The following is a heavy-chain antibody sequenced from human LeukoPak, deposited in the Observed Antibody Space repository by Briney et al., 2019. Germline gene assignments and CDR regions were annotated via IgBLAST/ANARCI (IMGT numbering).Heavy chain of an antibody. Sequence: ASVKVSCKASGGTFSSYAISWVRQAPGQGLEWMGGIIPIFGTANYAQKFQGRVTITADKSTSTAYMELSSLRSEDTAVYYCAAGSSLNCFDYWGQGTLVTVSS. J-gene: IGHJ4*02. CDR1: GGTFSSYA. V-gene: IGHV1-69*06. D-gene: IGHD6-13*01. CDR2: IIPIFGTA. CDR3: AAGSSLNCFDY.